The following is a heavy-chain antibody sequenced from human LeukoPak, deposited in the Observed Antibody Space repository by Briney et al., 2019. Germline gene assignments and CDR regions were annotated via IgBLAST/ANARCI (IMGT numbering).Heavy chain of an antibody. J-gene: IGHJ4*02. Sequence: GESLKISCKGSGYSFTTYWIGWVRQMPRKGLEWMGSIYPGDSDTTYSPSFQGQVTISADKSISTAYLQWSSLKASDTAMYYCARLYSRPDPRWGYFDYWGQGTLVTVSS. CDR1: GYSFTTYW. D-gene: IGHD4-23*01. CDR2: IYPGDSDT. V-gene: IGHV5-51*01. CDR3: ARLYSRPDPRWGYFDY.